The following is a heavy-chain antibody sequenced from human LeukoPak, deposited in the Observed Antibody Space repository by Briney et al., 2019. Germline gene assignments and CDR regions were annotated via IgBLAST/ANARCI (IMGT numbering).Heavy chain of an antibody. V-gene: IGHV3-7*01. CDR3: AREVFLYYFDY. CDR2: IKQDGSEK. CDR1: GFTFSSYW. J-gene: IGHJ4*02. Sequence: PGGSLRLSCAASGFTFSSYWMSWVRQAPGKGLEWVANIKQDGSEKYYVDSVKRRFTIPRDNAKSSLYLQMNSLRADDTAVYYCAREVFLYYFDYWGQGTLVTVSS. D-gene: IGHD2-21*01.